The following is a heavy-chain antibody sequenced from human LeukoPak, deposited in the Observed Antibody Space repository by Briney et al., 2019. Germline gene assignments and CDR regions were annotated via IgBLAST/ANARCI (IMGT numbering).Heavy chain of an antibody. CDR2: ISGSGGST. CDR1: GFTFSSYA. D-gene: IGHD2-8*01. Sequence: QPGGSLRLSCAASGFTFSSYAMSWVRQAPGKGLEWVSAISGSGGSTYHADSVKGRFTISRDNSKNTLYLQMNSLRAEDTAVYYCAKQGCPNGVCYSYYYYMDVWGKGTTVTVSS. V-gene: IGHV3-23*01. CDR3: AKQGCPNGVCYSYYYYMDV. J-gene: IGHJ6*03.